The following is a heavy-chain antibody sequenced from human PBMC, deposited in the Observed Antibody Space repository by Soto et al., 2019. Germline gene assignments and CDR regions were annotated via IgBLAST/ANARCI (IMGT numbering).Heavy chain of an antibody. Sequence: GASVNVSCKASGYTFTSYYMHRVRQAPGQGLEWMGIINPSGGSTSYAQKFQGRVTMTRDTSTSTVYMELSSLRSEDTAVYYCARETYGNDAFDIWGQGTMVTVSS. J-gene: IGHJ3*02. CDR2: INPSGGST. CDR1: GYTFTSYY. D-gene: IGHD4-17*01. CDR3: ARETYGNDAFDI. V-gene: IGHV1-46*03.